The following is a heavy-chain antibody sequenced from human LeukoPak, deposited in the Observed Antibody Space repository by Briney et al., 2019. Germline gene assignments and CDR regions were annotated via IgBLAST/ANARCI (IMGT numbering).Heavy chain of an antibody. CDR1: GFTFSRYW. Sequence: GGSLRLSCAASGFTFSRYWITWVRQAPGKGLEWVANIKQDESEKYYVDSVKGRFTISRDNAKNPLYLQMNSLRAEDTAVYYCARGLAVTARGSFDIWGQGTMVTVSS. CDR2: IKQDESEK. J-gene: IGHJ3*02. V-gene: IGHV3-7*03. D-gene: IGHD6-19*01. CDR3: ARGLAVTARGSFDI.